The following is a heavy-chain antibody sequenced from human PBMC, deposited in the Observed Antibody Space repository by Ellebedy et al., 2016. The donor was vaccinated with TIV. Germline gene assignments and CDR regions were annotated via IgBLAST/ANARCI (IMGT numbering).Heavy chain of an antibody. CDR1: GFSLSTSGVG. Sequence: SGPTLVKPTQTLTLTCTFSGFSLSTSGVGVGWIRQPPGKALEWLALIYWNDDKRYSPSLKTRLTISKDTSKNQVVLTMTNMDPVDTATYYCARTQMYSSWFDPWGQGTLVTVSS. D-gene: IGHD6-13*01. J-gene: IGHJ5*02. CDR3: ARTQMYSSWFDP. V-gene: IGHV2-5*01. CDR2: IYWNDDK.